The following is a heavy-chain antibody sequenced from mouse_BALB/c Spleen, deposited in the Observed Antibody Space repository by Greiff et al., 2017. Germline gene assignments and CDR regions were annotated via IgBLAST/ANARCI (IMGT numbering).Heavy chain of an antibody. CDR1: GYTFTDYY. D-gene: IGHD1-1*01. CDR2: IYPGSGNT. Sequence: VQLQQSGPELVKPGASVKISCKASGYTFTDYYINWVKQKPGQGLEWIGWIYPGSGNTKYNEKFKGKATLTVDTSSSTAYMQLSSLTSEDTAVYFCARTLYYYGSSYWYFDVWGAGTTVTVSS. V-gene: IGHV1-84*02. J-gene: IGHJ1*01. CDR3: ARTLYYYGSSYWYFDV.